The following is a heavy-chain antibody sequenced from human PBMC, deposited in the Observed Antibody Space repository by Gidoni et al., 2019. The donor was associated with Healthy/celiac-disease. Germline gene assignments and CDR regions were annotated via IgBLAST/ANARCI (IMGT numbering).Heavy chain of an antibody. CDR1: GFTFGDYA. D-gene: IGHD4-4*01. CDR3: TQTRDYSNYRYHYMDV. J-gene: IGHJ6*03. Sequence: EVQLVESGGGLVQPGRSLRLSCTASGFTFGDYAMSWVRQAPGKGLEWVGFIRSKAYGGTTEYAASVKGRFTISRDDSKSIAYLQMNSLKTEDTAVYYCTQTRDYSNYRYHYMDVWGKGTTVTVSS. V-gene: IGHV3-49*04. CDR2: IRSKAYGGTT.